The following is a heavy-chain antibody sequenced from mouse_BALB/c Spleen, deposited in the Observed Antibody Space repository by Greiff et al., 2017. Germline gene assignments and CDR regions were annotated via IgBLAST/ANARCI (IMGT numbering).Heavy chain of an antibody. D-gene: IGHD4-1*01. CDR1: GFTFSDYY. CDR2: ISDGGSYT. Sequence: EVKLVESGGGLVKPGGSLKLSCAASGFTFSDYYMYWVRQTPEKRLEWVATISDGGSYTYYPDSVKGRFTISRDNAKNNLYLQMSSLKSEDTAMYYCARDPTGFFAYWGQGTLVTVSA. CDR3: ARDPTGFFAY. V-gene: IGHV5-4*02. J-gene: IGHJ3*01.